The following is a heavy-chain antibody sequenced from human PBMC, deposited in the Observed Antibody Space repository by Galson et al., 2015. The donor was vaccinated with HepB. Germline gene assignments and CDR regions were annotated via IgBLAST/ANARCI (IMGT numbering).Heavy chain of an antibody. CDR3: AAGPMADFWSGYSIPGWFDP. CDR2: ISAYNGNT. V-gene: IGHV1-18*04. D-gene: IGHD3-3*01. Sequence: SVKVSCKASGYTFTSYGISWVRQAPGQGLEWMGWISAYNGNTNYAQKLQGRVTMTTDTSTSTAYMELRSLRSDDTAVYYCAAGPMADFWSGYSIPGWFDPWGQGTLVTVSS. J-gene: IGHJ5*02. CDR1: GYTFTSYG.